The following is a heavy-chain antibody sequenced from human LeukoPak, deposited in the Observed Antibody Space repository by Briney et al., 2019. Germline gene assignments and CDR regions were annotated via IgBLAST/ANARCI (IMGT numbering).Heavy chain of an antibody. CDR2: IRYDGSNK. J-gene: IGHJ4*02. CDR3: AKDRGNVLRFLEWLFDY. V-gene: IGHV3-30*02. Sequence: GGSLRLSCAASGFIFSSYGMHWVRQAPGKGLEWVAFIRYDGSNKYYADSVKGRFTISRDNSKNTLYLQMNSLRAEDTAVYYCAKDRGNVLRFLEWLFDYWGQGTLVTVSS. D-gene: IGHD3-3*01. CDR1: GFIFSSYG.